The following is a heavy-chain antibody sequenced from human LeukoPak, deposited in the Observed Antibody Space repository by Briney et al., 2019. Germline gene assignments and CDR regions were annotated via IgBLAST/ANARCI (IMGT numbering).Heavy chain of an antibody. J-gene: IGHJ3*02. V-gene: IGHV3-7*01. CDR3: AKDYGSSSVNDAFDI. CDR1: GFTFSSYW. Sequence: GGSLRLSCAASGFTFSSYWMSWVRQAPGKGLEWVANIKQDGSEKYYVDSVKGRFTISRDNAKNSLYLQMNSLRAEDTAVYYCAKDYGSSSVNDAFDIWGQGTMVTVSS. D-gene: IGHD6-6*01. CDR2: IKQDGSEK.